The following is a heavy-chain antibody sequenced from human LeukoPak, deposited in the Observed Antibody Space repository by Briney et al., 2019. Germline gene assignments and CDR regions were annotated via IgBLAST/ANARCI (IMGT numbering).Heavy chain of an antibody. CDR2: VNWNGGST. J-gene: IGHJ1*01. CDR3: ARGGGYTYDKYFQH. D-gene: IGHD3-9*01. CDR1: GFTFDDYG. Sequence: RPGGSLRLSCAASGFTFDDYGMSWVRQAPGKGLEWVSGVNWNGGSTGYADSVKGRFIIARDNAKNALYLQMNSLRADDTALYYCARGGGYTYDKYFQHGGQGTLVTVSS. V-gene: IGHV3-20*04.